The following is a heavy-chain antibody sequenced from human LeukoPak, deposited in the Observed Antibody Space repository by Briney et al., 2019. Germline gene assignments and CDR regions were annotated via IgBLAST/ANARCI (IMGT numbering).Heavy chain of an antibody. V-gene: IGHV3-48*02. J-gene: IGHJ4*02. CDR3: AKVPPGYDASGPIDY. CDR1: GFTFSTYS. Sequence: GGSLRVSCAASGFTFSTYSMNWVRQAPGKGLEWVSYISSGSTSIYYADSVKGRFTISRDNAKNSLYLQMSSLRDEDTAVYYCAKVPPGYDASGPIDYWGQGTLVTVSA. D-gene: IGHD3-22*01. CDR2: ISSGSTSI.